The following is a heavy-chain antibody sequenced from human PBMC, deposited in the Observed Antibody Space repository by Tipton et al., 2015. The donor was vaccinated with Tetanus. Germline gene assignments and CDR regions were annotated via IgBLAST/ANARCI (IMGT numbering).Heavy chain of an antibody. V-gene: IGHV4-30-2*01. J-gene: IGHJ3*01. CDR1: GASISSAA. CDR3: ARERSGFNVGHLDV. D-gene: IGHD3-3*01. Sequence: TLSLTCDVSGASISSAAWTWIRQPSGKGLEWIGHIFHSGSPNYNPSLKSRVSMSVDKSRKEVSLKLQSVTAADTAVYFCARERSGFNVGHLDVWGHGTMVNVSS. CDR2: IFHSGSP.